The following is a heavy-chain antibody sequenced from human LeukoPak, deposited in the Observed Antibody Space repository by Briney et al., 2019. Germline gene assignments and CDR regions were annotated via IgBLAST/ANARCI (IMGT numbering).Heavy chain of an antibody. Sequence: PGGSLRLSCAASGFTFSSYAMHWVRQAPGKGLEWVAVISYDGSNKYYADSVKGRFTISRDNSKNTLYLQMNSLRAEDTAVYYCARDRIRPGYSSSWVYDYWGQGTLVTVSS. CDR1: GFTFSSYA. V-gene: IGHV3-30-3*01. J-gene: IGHJ4*02. CDR2: ISYDGSNK. CDR3: ARDRIRPGYSSSWVYDY. D-gene: IGHD6-13*01.